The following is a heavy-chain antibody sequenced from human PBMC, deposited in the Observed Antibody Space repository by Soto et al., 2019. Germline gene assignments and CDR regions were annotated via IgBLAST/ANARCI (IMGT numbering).Heavy chain of an antibody. CDR1: GYSFTSYW. V-gene: IGHV5-51*01. CDR3: ASQVASYYDFWSGYAGYAFEI. J-gene: IGHJ3*02. D-gene: IGHD3-3*01. Sequence: GESLKISCKGSGYSFTSYWIGWVRQMPGKGLEWMGIIYPGDSDTRYSPSFQGQVTISADKSISTAYLQWSSLKASDTAMYYCASQVASYYDFWSGYAGYAFEIWGQGTRVTVS. CDR2: IYPGDSDT.